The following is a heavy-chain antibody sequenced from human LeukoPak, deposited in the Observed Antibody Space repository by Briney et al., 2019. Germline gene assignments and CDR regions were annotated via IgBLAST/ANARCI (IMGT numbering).Heavy chain of an antibody. CDR2: ISFDGSNE. CDR3: ASDSYSPEYFQH. D-gene: IGHD2-15*01. J-gene: IGHJ1*01. V-gene: IGHV3-30-3*01. CDR1: GFTFSSYA. Sequence: SGGSLRLSCAVSGFTFSSYAMHWVRQAPGKGLEWVAVISFDGSNENYADSVKGRFTISRDNSKNTLYPQMNSLRAEDTAVYYCASDSYSPEYFQHWGQGTLVTVSS.